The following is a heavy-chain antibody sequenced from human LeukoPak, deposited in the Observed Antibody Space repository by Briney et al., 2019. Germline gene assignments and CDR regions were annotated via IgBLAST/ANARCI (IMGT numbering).Heavy chain of an antibody. D-gene: IGHD2-15*01. CDR1: GFTFSSYS. CDR3: ARAPLGYCSGGSCYDLDY. Sequence: GRSLRLSCAASGFTFSSYSMNWVRQAPGPGLEWVSSISSSSSYIYYADSVKGRFTISRDNAKNSLYLQMNSLRAEDTAVYYCARAPLGYCSGGSCYDLDYWGQGTLVTVSS. V-gene: IGHV3-21*01. J-gene: IGHJ4*02. CDR2: ISSSSSYI.